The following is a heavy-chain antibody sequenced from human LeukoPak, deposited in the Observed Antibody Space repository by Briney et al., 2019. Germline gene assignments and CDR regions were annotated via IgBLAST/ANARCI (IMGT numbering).Heavy chain of an antibody. CDR3: AKGELLIVGAPTA. CDR2: ISGSGGST. V-gene: IGHV3-23*01. J-gene: IGHJ5*02. Sequence: PGGSLRLACAASGFTFSSYAMSWVCQAPGKGLEGVSAISGSGGSTYYADSVKGRFTISRDNSKNTLYLQMNRLRAEDTAVYYCAKGELLIVGAPTAWGQGTLVTVSS. CDR1: GFTFSSYA. D-gene: IGHD1-26*01.